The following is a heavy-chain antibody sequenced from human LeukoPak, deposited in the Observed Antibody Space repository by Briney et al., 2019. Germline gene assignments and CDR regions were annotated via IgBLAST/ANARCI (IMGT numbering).Heavy chain of an antibody. CDR2: MRSDGSDI. CDR1: GFTFNTYG. D-gene: IGHD7-27*01. Sequence: PGGSLRLSCEASGFTFNTYGMHWVRQAPGKGLEWVAVMRSDGSDIYYADSVKGRFTISRGNSKNTLYLQMNSLRAEDTAVYYCARDQSPKWGSGERYFDYWGQGTLVTVSS. CDR3: ARDQSPKWGSGERYFDY. V-gene: IGHV3-33*01. J-gene: IGHJ4*02.